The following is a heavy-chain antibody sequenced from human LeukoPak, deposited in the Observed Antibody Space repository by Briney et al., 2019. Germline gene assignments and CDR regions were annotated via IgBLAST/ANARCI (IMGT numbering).Heavy chain of an antibody. CDR3: ATTPKPVLRFLEWFGGAVGY. V-gene: IGHV1-18*01. J-gene: IGHJ4*02. CDR2: ISTYNGNT. Sequence: GASVKVSCKASGYTFTSYGISWVRQAPGQGLEWLGWISTYNGNTHYAQKLQGRVTMTTDTSTTTAYMELRSLRSEDTAVYYCATTPKPVLRFLEWFGGAVGYWGQGTLVTVSS. CDR1: GYTFTSYG. D-gene: IGHD3-3*01.